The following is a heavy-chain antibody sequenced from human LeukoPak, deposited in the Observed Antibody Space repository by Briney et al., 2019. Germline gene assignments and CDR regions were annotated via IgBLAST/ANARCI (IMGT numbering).Heavy chain of an antibody. V-gene: IGHV1-2*02. D-gene: IGHD6-13*01. CDR2: MNPSDNGV. CDR3: TTNAAALDY. J-gene: IGHJ4*02. Sequence: GASVKVSCKASGYTFTDHYIHWVRQAPGQGLEWMGWMNPSDNGVNYAQKFQGRVAMTRDTSINTAYVEVTRLTSDDTAVYYCTTNAAALDYWGQGTLVTVSS. CDR1: GYTFTDHY.